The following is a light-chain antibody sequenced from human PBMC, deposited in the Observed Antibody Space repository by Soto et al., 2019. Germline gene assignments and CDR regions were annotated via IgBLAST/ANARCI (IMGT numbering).Light chain of an antibody. CDR1: QSVSSN. J-gene: IGKJ1*01. CDR3: QQYNNWPET. V-gene: IGKV3-15*01. Sequence: EIVMTQSPATLSVSPGERATLSCRASQSVSSNLAWYQQKPGQAPRLLIYGASTRATGIPGRFSGSGSGTEFTLTISSRQSEDFAVYYCQQYNNWPETFGQGTKVEIK. CDR2: GAS.